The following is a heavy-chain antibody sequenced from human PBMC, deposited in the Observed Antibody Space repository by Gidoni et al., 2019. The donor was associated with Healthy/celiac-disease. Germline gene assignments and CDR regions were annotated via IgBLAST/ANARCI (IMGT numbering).Heavy chain of an antibody. J-gene: IGHJ6*02. CDR3: ARPSAGFGELDYYYGMDV. Sequence: EVQLVESGGGLVQPGGSLRLSCAASGFTFSRYSMNWVRQAPGKGLAWVSYISSGSSTIYYADSVKGRFTISRDNAKNSLYLQMKSLRDEDTAVYYCARPSAGFGELDYYYGMDVWGQGTTVTVSS. CDR1: GFTFSRYS. D-gene: IGHD3-10*01. CDR2: ISSGSSTI. V-gene: IGHV3-48*02.